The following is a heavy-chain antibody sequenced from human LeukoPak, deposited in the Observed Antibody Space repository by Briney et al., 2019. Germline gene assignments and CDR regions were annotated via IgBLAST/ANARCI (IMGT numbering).Heavy chain of an antibody. Sequence: GAFLRLSCAASGFTFTTSVMTWVRQAPGKGLEWVSAISESDGSTFYADSVKGRFTVSRDNSQNTLYLEMNSLTAEDTAVYFCAKRSPAYYFDYWGQGILVTVSS. CDR1: GFTFTTSV. V-gene: IGHV3-23*01. CDR3: AKRSPAYYFDY. J-gene: IGHJ4*02. D-gene: IGHD1-26*01. CDR2: ISESDGST.